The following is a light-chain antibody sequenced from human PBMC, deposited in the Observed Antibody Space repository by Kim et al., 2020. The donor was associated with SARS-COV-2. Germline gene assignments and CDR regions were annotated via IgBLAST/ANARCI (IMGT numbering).Light chain of an antibody. V-gene: IGLV2-14*03. CDR3: SSYTSSSTLV. CDR2: DVS. J-gene: IGLJ1*01. Sequence: GQSITISCTGPSSDVGGYNYVSWYQQHPGKAPKLMIYDVSNRPSGVSNRFSGYKSGNTASLTISGLQAEDEADYYCSSYTSSSTLVFGTGTKVTVL. CDR1: SSDVGGYNY.